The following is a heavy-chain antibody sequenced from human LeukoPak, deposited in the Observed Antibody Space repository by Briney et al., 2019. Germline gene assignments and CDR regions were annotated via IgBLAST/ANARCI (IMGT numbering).Heavy chain of an antibody. CDR1: GGFINSINYY. CDR3: ARDRGRGYCSSTSCSSGAFDI. J-gene: IGHJ3*02. CDR2: FYYSGNT. Sequence: SETLSLTCTVSGGFINSINYYWGWIRQPPGKGLEWIGSFYYSGNTYYNPSLKSRVTISVDMSKNQFSLNLRSVTAADTAVYYCARDRGRGYCSSTSCSSGAFDIWGQGTMVTVSS. D-gene: IGHD2-2*01. V-gene: IGHV4-39*07.